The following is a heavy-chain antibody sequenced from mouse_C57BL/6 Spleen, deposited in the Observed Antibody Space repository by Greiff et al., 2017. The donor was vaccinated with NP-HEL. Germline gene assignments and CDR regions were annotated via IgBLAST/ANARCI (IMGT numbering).Heavy chain of an antibody. J-gene: IGHJ2*01. CDR2: INPSTGGT. CDR3: ARGGYYFDY. CDR1: GYSFTGYY. V-gene: IGHV1-42*01. Sequence: EVKLQESGPELVKPGASVKISCKASGYSFTGYYMNWVKQSPEKSLEWIGEINPSTGGTTYNQKFKAKATLTVDKSSSTAYMQLKSLTSEDSAVYYCARGGYYFDYWGQGTTLTVSS.